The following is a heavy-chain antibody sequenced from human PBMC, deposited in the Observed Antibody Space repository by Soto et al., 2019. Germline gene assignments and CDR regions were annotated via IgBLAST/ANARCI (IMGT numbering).Heavy chain of an antibody. CDR3: ARTPYDSADYKRVAWYFDL. J-gene: IGHJ2*01. Sequence: SGPTLVNPTQTLTLTCSFSGFSLSTNRVAVAWIRQPPGKALEFLALKYWDDDRRYSPSLKTRLSITKDTSKNQVVLKMTNMDPADTATYVCARTPYDSADYKRVAWYFDLWGPGTLVTVSS. D-gene: IGHD3-22*01. CDR2: KYWDDDR. V-gene: IGHV2-5*02. CDR1: GFSLSTNRVA.